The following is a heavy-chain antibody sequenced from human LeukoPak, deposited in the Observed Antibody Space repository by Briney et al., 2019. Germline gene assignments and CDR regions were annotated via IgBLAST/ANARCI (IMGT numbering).Heavy chain of an antibody. D-gene: IGHD1-26*01. CDR1: SRSFSGYY. CDR2: INHSGGT. J-gene: IGHJ3*02. CDR3: ARDAATTDFYAFDI. Sequence: SETLSLTCGVYSRSFSGYYWTWIRQPPGKGLEWIGEINHSGGTNFNPSLKSRVTISLDTSKNQFSLKLSSVTAADTAVYYCARDAATTDFYAFDIWGQGTMVTVSS. V-gene: IGHV4-34*01.